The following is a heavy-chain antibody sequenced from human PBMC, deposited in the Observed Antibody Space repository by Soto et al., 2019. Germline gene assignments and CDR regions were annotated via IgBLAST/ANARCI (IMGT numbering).Heavy chain of an antibody. J-gene: IGHJ6*02. CDR1: GGSFSGYY. D-gene: IGHD5-18*01. CDR2: INHSGST. V-gene: IGHV4-34*01. CDR3: ARGRVTGYSYASRYYYYGMDV. Sequence: QVQLQQWGAGLLKPSETLSLTCAVYGGSFSGYYGSWIRQPPGKGLEWIGEINHSGSTNYNPSLKKRVTISVDTSKNHCSLKLSSVTAADTAVDYCARGRVTGYSYASRYYYYGMDVWGQGTTVTVSS.